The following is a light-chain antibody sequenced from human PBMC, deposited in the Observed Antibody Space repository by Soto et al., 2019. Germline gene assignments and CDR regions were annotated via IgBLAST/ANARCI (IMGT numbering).Light chain of an antibody. CDR2: EVS. Sequence: QSALTQPASVSGSPGQSITISCTGTSSDVGGYNYVSWYQQHPAKAPKLMIYEVSNRPSGVSHRFSGSKSGNTASLTISGLQAEDEADYYCFSYTTSSTVVFGGGTQLTVL. V-gene: IGLV2-14*01. J-gene: IGLJ3*02. CDR3: FSYTTSSTVV. CDR1: SSDVGGYNY.